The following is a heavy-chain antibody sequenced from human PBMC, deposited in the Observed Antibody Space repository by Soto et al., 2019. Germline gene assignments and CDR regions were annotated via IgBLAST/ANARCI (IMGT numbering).Heavy chain of an antibody. V-gene: IGHV3-21*01. CDR3: ARDTNFYASGSGVDS. J-gene: IGHJ4*02. Sequence: EVQVVESGGGLVKPGGSLRLSCAASGFTFSSYSMSWVRQAPGKGLEWVSSITSSSNYIHYTDSVQGRFTISRDNAKISLYLQMNSLRAEDTALYYCARDTNFYASGSGVDSWGQGTLVTVSS. CDR1: GFTFSSYS. D-gene: IGHD3-10*01. CDR2: ITSSSNYI.